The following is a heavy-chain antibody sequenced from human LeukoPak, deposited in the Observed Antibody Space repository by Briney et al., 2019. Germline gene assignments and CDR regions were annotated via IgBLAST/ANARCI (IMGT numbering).Heavy chain of an antibody. V-gene: IGHV3-23*01. J-gene: IGHJ5*02. Sequence: GGSLRLSCAASGFTFSSYAMSWVRQAPGKGLEWVSAISGSAGSTYYADSVKGRFTISRDNSRNTLYLQMNSLRAGDTAVYYCARENPEGWFDPWGQGTLVTVSS. CDR3: ARENPEGWFDP. CDR1: GFTFSSYA. CDR2: ISGSAGST.